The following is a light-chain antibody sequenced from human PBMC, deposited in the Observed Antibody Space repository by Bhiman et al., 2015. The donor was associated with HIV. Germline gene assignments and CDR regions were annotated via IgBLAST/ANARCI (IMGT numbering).Light chain of an antibody. J-gene: IGLJ1*01. CDR3: QAWDSSTARV. Sequence: QSVLTQPPSVSAAPGQKVTISCSGSRSSIGDNYVSWYQQLPGTAPKLLIYDNDKRPSGIPDRFSGSNSGNTATLTISGTQAMDEADYYCQAWDSSTARVFGTGTRVTVL. CDR1: RSSIGDNY. V-gene: IGLV1-51*01. CDR2: DND.